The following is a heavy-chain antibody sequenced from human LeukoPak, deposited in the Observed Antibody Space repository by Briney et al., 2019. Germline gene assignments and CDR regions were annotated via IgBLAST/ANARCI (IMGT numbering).Heavy chain of an antibody. CDR3: ARESYYDSSGYSHDAFDI. CDR1: GGSISSSSYY. Sequence: SETLSLTCTVSGGSISSSSYYWGWIRQPPGKGLEWIGSIYYSGNTYYKSSLKSRITIAVDTSKNQFSLQLNSVTAADTAVYYCARESYYDSSGYSHDAFDIWGQGTMVTVSS. V-gene: IGHV4-39*07. J-gene: IGHJ3*02. CDR2: IYYSGNT. D-gene: IGHD3-22*01.